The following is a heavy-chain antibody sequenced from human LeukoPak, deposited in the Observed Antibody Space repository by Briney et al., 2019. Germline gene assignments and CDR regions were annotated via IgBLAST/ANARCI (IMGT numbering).Heavy chain of an antibody. CDR1: GYTFTGYY. D-gene: IGHD3-22*01. Sequence: ASVKVSCKTSGYTFTGYYMHWVRQAPGQGLEWMGWMNPNSGGTNYAQKFQGRVTMTRDTSISTAYMELSRLRSDDTAVYYCARDFEYYYDTKWYAFDIWGQGTMVAVSS. J-gene: IGHJ3*02. CDR3: ARDFEYYYDTKWYAFDI. V-gene: IGHV1-2*02. CDR2: MNPNSGGT.